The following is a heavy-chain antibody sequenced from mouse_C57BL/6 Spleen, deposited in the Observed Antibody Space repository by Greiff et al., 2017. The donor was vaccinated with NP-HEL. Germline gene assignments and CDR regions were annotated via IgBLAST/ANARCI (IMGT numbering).Heavy chain of an antibody. CDR3: TTRGYSNLGYYFDY. V-gene: IGHV14-1*01. CDR2: IDPEDGDT. J-gene: IGHJ2*01. Sequence: VQLQQSGAELVRPGASVKLSCTASGFNIKDYYMHWVKQRPEQGLEWIGRIDPEDGDTEYAPKFQGKATMTADTSSNTAYLQLSSLTSEDTAVYYCTTRGYSNLGYYFDYWGQGTTLTVSS. CDR1: GFNIKDYY. D-gene: IGHD2-5*01.